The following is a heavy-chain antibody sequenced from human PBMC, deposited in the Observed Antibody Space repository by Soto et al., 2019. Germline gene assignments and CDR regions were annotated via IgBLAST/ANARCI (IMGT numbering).Heavy chain of an antibody. Sequence: PSQTLSLTCAISGDSVPCNSAAWNWIRQSPSRGLEWLGRTYYRSKWYNDYAVSVKSRITINPDTSKNQFSLQLNSVTPEDTAVYYCAKGRSDSSGWYDPYYFDYWGQGTLVTVSS. J-gene: IGHJ4*02. D-gene: IGHD6-19*01. CDR2: TYYRSKWYN. CDR1: GDSVPCNSAA. CDR3: AKGRSDSSGWYDPYYFDY. V-gene: IGHV6-1*01.